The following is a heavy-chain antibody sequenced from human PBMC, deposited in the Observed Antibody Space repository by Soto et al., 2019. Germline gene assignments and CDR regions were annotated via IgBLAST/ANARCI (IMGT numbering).Heavy chain of an antibody. V-gene: IGHV4-31*03. CDR1: GGSISSDSYF. J-gene: IGHJ5*02. CDR2: VHYSATT. Sequence: QVQLQESGPGLVKPSQTLSLTCTVSGGSISSDSYFWSWIHQHPGEGLEWIGHVHYSATTYYNPSLTSRVSISVDTSKNQFSLKLSSVTAADTVIYYCARAVRGGDRGDWFAPWGQGTLVTVSS. CDR3: ARAVRGGDRGDWFAP. D-gene: IGHD2-21*02.